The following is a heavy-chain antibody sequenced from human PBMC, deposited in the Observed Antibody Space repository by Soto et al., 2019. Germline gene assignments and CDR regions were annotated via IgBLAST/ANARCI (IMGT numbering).Heavy chain of an antibody. Sequence: GGSLRLSCAASDFSFSSYAMHWIRQAPGKGLEWLAVISFDGNIIQYADSVKGRFIISRDNSKNTLYLQMNSLRGDDTAVYYCARAFDTITYYFDYWGQGTLVTVSS. CDR2: ISFDGNII. D-gene: IGHD3-9*01. V-gene: IGHV3-30-3*01. CDR3: ARAFDTITYYFDY. J-gene: IGHJ4*02. CDR1: DFSFSSYA.